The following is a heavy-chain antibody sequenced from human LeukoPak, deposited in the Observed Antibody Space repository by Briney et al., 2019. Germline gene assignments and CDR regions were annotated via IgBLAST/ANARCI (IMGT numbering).Heavy chain of an antibody. CDR2: IRYDGSNK. Sequence: PGGSLRLSCAASGFTFSSYGMHWVRQAPGKGLEWVAFIRYDGSNKYYADSVKGRFTISRDDSKNTLYLQMNSPRAEDTAVYYCARVLTMIVVVPGYWGQGTLVTVSS. J-gene: IGHJ4*02. D-gene: IGHD3-22*01. V-gene: IGHV3-30*02. CDR1: GFTFSSYG. CDR3: ARVLTMIVVVPGY.